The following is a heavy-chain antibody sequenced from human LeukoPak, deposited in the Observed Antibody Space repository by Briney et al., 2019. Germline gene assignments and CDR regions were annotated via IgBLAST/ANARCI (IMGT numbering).Heavy chain of an antibody. CDR2: INHSGST. V-gene: IGHV4-34*01. J-gene: IGHJ4*02. Sequence: SETLSLTCAVYGGSFSGYYWSWIRQPPGKGLEWIGDINHSGSTKYNPALKSRVTISVGTSNNHFSLKLSHSPAADTAVFYCSRGGGYASSGYRCWGQGTLVTVS. CDR3: SRGGGYASSGYRC. CDR1: GGSFSGYY. D-gene: IGHD3-22*01.